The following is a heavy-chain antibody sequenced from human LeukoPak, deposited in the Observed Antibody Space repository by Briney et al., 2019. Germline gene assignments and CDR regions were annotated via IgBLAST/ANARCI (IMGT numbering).Heavy chain of an antibody. Sequence: GGSLQISCKGSGSSFTSYWIGWVRQLPGKGLEWMGVIYPGDSDTRYSPSFQGQVTISADKSISTAYLQWSSLKPSDTAMYYCARPNSFDYYDSSGLFAYWGEGTLVTVSS. D-gene: IGHD3-22*01. CDR2: IYPGDSDT. CDR3: ARPNSFDYYDSSGLFAY. J-gene: IGHJ4*02. CDR1: GSSFTSYW. V-gene: IGHV5-51*01.